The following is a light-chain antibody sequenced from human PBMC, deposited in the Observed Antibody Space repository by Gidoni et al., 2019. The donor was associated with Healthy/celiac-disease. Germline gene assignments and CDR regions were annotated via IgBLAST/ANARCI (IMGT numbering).Light chain of an antibody. J-gene: IGKJ1*01. CDR2: AAS. Sequence: DIQMTQSPSSLSASVGDRVTITCRASQSISSYLNWYQQKPGKAPKLLIYAASSLQSGIPDRFSGSGSGTDFTLTISSLQPEDFAIYYCQQSYSTPRTFGQGTKVEIK. CDR3: QQSYSTPRT. CDR1: QSISSY. V-gene: IGKV1-39*01.